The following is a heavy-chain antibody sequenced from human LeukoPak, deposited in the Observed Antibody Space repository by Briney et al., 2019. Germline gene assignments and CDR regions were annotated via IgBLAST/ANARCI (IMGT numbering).Heavy chain of an antibody. CDR2: IYYSGST. CDR1: GGSISSYY. Sequence: SETLSLTCTVSGGSISSYYWSWIRQPPGKGLEWIVYIYYSGSTNYNPSLKSRVTISVDTSKNQYSLKLSSVTAADTAVYYCARYGAAAGTWYFQHWGQGTLVTVSS. D-gene: IGHD6-13*01. J-gene: IGHJ1*01. V-gene: IGHV4-59*01. CDR3: ARYGAAAGTWYFQH.